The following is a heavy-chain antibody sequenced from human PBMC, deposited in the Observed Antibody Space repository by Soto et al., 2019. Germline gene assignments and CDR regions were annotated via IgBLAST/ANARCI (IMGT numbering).Heavy chain of an antibody. D-gene: IGHD2-15*01. J-gene: IGHJ4*01. CDR3: ARARGARYFDY. CDR2: IYYSGST. CDR1: GGSISSYY. Sequence: SETLSLTCTVSGGSISSYYWSWIRQPPGKGLEWIGYIYYSGSTNYNPSLKSRVTISVDTSKNQFSLKLSSVTAADTAVYYCARARGARYFDYWGHGTLVTVSS. V-gene: IGHV4-59*08.